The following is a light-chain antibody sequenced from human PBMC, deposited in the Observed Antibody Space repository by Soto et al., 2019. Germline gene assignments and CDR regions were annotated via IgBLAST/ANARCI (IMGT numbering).Light chain of an antibody. CDR3: CSYAASGSLL. J-gene: IGLJ2*01. CDR1: SSDVGLYNL. V-gene: IGLV2-23*02. CDR2: EVN. Sequence: QSALTQPASVAGSPGQSITISCTGTSSDVGLYNLVPWYQQHPGKAPKFMIYEVNKRSSGISFRFSGSKSGNTASLTISGLQAEDEADYYCCSYAASGSLLFGGGTKLTVL.